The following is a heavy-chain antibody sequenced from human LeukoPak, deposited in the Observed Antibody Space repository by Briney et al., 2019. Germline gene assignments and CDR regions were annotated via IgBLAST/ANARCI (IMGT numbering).Heavy chain of an antibody. V-gene: IGHV3-23*01. Sequence: GGSLRLSCAASGFTLSNYAMNWVRQAPGKGLEWVSSISNSGSDTYYADSVKGRFTISRDNSKNTVHLQMNSLTAEDTAVYYCAKGSYYYSNYYSYYMDVWGKGTTVTVSS. CDR2: ISNSGSDT. D-gene: IGHD3-10*01. CDR1: GFTLSNYA. CDR3: AKGSYYYSNYYSYYMDV. J-gene: IGHJ6*03.